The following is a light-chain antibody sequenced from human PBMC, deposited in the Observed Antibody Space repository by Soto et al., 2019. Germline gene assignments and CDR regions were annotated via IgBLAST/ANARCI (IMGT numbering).Light chain of an antibody. CDR3: QQYNDWPLT. J-gene: IGKJ4*01. V-gene: IGKV3-15*01. CDR2: GAS. Sequence: EIVVTQSRCGLSVSPGERCTLSCRASQTVRSDFAWYQQRPGQAPRLLIYGASLRATGIPARFSGSGSGTEFTLTIRSLQSEDFAVYYCQQYNDWPLTVGGGTKVDIK. CDR1: QTVRSD.